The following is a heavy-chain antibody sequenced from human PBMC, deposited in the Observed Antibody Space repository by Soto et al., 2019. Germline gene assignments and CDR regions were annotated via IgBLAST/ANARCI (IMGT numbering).Heavy chain of an antibody. CDR1: GGTFSSYA. Sequence: SVKVSCKASGGTFSSYAISWVRQAPGQGLEWMGGIIPIFGTANYAQKFQGRVTITADESTSTAYMELSSLRSEDTAVYYCARREGYYYFWSSYQSPDYYYYGMDVWGQGTTVTVSS. CDR2: IIPIFGTA. V-gene: IGHV1-69*13. CDR3: ARREGYYYFWSSYQSPDYYYYGMDV. D-gene: IGHD3-3*01. J-gene: IGHJ6*02.